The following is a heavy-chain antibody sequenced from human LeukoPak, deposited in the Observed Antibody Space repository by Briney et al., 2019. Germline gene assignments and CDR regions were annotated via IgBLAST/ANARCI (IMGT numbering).Heavy chain of an antibody. CDR2: IRYDGSNK. Sequence: GGSLRLSCAASGFTFSSYGMHWVRQAPGKGLEWVAFIRYDGSNKYYADSVKGRLTISRDNSKNTLYLQMNSLRAEDTAVYYCAKDFDSSGYYYGSIDYWGQRTLVTVSS. CDR1: GFTFSSYG. D-gene: IGHD3-22*01. V-gene: IGHV3-30*02. J-gene: IGHJ4*02. CDR3: AKDFDSSGYYYGSIDY.